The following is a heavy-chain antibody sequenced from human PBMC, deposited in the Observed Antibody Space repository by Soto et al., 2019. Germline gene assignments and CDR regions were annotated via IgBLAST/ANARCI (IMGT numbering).Heavy chain of an antibody. CDR3: ASQYYYDSSGYYIGYYFDY. V-gene: IGHV4-30-4*01. CDR2: IYYSGST. CDR1: GGSISSGDYY. D-gene: IGHD3-22*01. Sequence: QVQLQESGPGLVKPSQTLSLTCTVSGGSISSGDYYWSWIRQPPGKGLEWIGYIYYSGSTYYNPSLKSRVTISVDTSNNQFSRKRSSVTAADTAVYYCASQYYYDSSGYYIGYYFDYWGQGTLVTVSS. J-gene: IGHJ4*02.